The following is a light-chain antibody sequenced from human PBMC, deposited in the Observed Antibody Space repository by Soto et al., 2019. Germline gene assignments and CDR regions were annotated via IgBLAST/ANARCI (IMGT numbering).Light chain of an antibody. CDR1: QSVSSSY. Sequence: EIVLTQSPGTLSLSPGERATLSCRASQSVSSSYLAWYQQKPGQAPRLLIYGTSRRATGIPDRFSGSGSGTDFTLSISRLEPEDFAVYYCQQYVSSHITFGQGTRLEIK. J-gene: IGKJ5*01. V-gene: IGKV3-20*01. CDR2: GTS. CDR3: QQYVSSHIT.